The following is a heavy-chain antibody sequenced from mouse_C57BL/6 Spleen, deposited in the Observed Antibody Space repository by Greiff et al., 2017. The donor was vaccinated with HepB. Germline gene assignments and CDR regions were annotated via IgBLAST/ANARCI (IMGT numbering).Heavy chain of an antibody. D-gene: IGHD2-5*01. CDR3: ARHEIYYSKPSYAMDY. CDR1: GYTFTEYT. J-gene: IGHJ4*01. Sequence: VQLQESGAELVKPGASVKLSCKASGYTFTEYTIHWVKQRSGQGLEWIGWFYPGSGSIKYNEKFKDKATLTADKSSSTVYMELSRLTSEDSAVYFCARHEIYYSKPSYAMDYWGQGTSVTVSS. V-gene: IGHV1-62-2*01. CDR2: FYPGSGSI.